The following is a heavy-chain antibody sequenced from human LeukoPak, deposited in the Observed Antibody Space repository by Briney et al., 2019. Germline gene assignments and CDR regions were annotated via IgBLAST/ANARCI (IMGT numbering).Heavy chain of an antibody. D-gene: IGHD1-26*01. J-gene: IGHJ6*02. CDR3: AREELLGAYYYYGMDV. Sequence: GGSLRLSCAASGFTFSSYWMSWVRQAPGKGLEWVANIKQDRSEKYYVDSVKGRFTISRDNAKNSLYLQMNSLRTEDTAVYYCAREELLGAYYYYGMDVWGQGTTVTVSS. CDR2: IKQDRSEK. V-gene: IGHV3-7*01. CDR1: GFTFSSYW.